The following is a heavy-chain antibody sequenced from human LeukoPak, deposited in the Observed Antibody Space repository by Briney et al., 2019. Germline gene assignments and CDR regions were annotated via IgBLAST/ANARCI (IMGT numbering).Heavy chain of an antibody. V-gene: IGHV4-61*01. D-gene: IGHD6-19*01. Sequence: PSETLSLTCTVSGGSISSSSYYWSWIRQPPGKGLEWIGYIYYSGSTNYNPSLKSRVTISVDTSRNQFSLKLSSVTAADTAVYYCAREADSSGWCDYWGQGTLVTVSS. CDR1: GGSISSSSYY. CDR3: AREADSSGWCDY. J-gene: IGHJ4*02. CDR2: IYYSGST.